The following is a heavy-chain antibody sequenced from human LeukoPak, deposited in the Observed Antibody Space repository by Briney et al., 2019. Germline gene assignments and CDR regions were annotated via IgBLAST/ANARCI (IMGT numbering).Heavy chain of an antibody. D-gene: IGHD3-22*01. CDR2: IKSDGST. V-gene: IGHV3-74*01. J-gene: IGHJ1*01. Sequence: GGSLRLSCAASGFTFSSYWMHWVRQAPGKGLVWVSRIKSDGSTNYADSVKGRFTISRDNAKNTVSLQMNSLRSEDTGVYYCARAPSEIGGYYPEYFRHWGQGTLVTVSS. CDR3: ARAPSEIGGYYPEYFRH. CDR1: GFTFSSYW.